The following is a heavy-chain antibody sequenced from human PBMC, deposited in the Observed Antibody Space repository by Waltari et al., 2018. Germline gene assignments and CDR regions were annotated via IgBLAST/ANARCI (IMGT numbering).Heavy chain of an antibody. CDR1: GGSMSGNY. D-gene: IGHD1-1*01. J-gene: IGHJ3*01. V-gene: IGHV4-4*07. CDR3: ARAQERRDAFDF. CDR2: VFTSGTT. Sequence: QVHLQESGPGLVKPSETLSLTCTVSGGSMSGNYWNWIRQPAAKGLEYIGRVFTSGTTNDNPSLKSRVSRSIATSKGQFSLHLTSVTAADTAVYYCARAQERRDAFDFWGKGTMVTVSS.